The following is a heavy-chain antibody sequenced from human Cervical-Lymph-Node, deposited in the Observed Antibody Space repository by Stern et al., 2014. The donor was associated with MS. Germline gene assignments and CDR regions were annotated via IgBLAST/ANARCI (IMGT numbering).Heavy chain of an antibody. J-gene: IGHJ4*02. CDR1: GYTFTSYY. CDR2: INPSDGST. CDR3: AGGHTFDY. V-gene: IGHV1-46*01. Sequence: VQLVESGAEVKKPGASVKVSCKASGYTFTSYYMHWVLQAPGQGLEWMGIINPSDGSTSYAQRFQGRVTMTRDTSTSTVYMELTSLRSEDTAVYYCAGGHTFDYWGQGTLVTVSS.